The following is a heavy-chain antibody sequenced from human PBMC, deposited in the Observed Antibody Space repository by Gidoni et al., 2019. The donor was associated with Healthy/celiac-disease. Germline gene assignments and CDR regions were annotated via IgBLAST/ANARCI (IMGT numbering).Heavy chain of an antibody. V-gene: IGHV3-49*03. CDR2: IRSKAYGGTT. CDR1: GLPFGDYA. D-gene: IGHD3-3*01. J-gene: IGHJ5*02. CDR3: TRDHGYYDFWSGYYTGWFDP. Sequence: EVQLVESGGGLVQPGRSLRLSCTASGLPFGDYAMSWFRQAPGKGLEWVGFIRSKAYGGTTEYAASLKGRFTISRDDSKSIAYLQMNSLKTEDTAVYYCTRDHGYYDFWSGYYTGWFDPWGQGTLVTVSS.